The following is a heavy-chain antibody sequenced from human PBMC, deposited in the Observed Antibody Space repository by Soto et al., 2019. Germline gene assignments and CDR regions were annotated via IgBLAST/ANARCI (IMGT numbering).Heavy chain of an antibody. V-gene: IGHV4-31*03. CDR1: GGSISSGGYY. CDR3: ARDLRSIAAAGD. J-gene: IGHJ4*02. Sequence: SETLSLTCTVSGGSISSGGYYWSWIRQHPGKGLEWIGYIYYSGSTYYNPSLKSRVTISVDTSKNQFSLKLSSVTAADTAVYYCARDLRSIAAAGDWGQGTLVTVSS. D-gene: IGHD6-13*01. CDR2: IYYSGST.